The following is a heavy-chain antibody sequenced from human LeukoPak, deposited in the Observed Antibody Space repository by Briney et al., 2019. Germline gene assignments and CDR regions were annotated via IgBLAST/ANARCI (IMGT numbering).Heavy chain of an antibody. V-gene: IGHV4-34*01. Sequence: SETLSLTCAVYGESFNNYYWTWIRQSPGKGLEWIGEINHSGSTNYNPSLKSRVTISVDPSKNQFSLKLTSVIAADTAVYYCARAGWFGELYGPLDFWGQGTLVTVSS. CDR3: ARAGWFGELYGPLDF. J-gene: IGHJ4*02. CDR2: INHSGST. CDR1: GESFNNYY. D-gene: IGHD3-10*01.